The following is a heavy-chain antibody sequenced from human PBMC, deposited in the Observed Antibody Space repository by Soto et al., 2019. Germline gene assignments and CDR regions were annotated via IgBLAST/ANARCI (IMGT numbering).Heavy chain of an antibody. CDR3: AREGGGSTVYRSVERAKFYGMDV. CDR1: GASVSSISAA. CDR2: TYFRSQWYD. V-gene: IGHV6-1*01. Sequence: SRPLFLPFAISGASVSSISAACTWIRQSPSRGLEWLGRTYFRSQWYDDFALSMKSRITITPDTSRNQFSLQMRSVTPEDTAVYYCAREGGGSTVYRSVERAKFYGMDVWGKGTKVTVS. J-gene: IGHJ6*04. D-gene: IGHD1-1*01.